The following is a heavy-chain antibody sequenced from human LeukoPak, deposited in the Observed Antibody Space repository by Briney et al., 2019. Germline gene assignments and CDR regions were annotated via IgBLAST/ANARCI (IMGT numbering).Heavy chain of an antibody. D-gene: IGHD3-3*01. V-gene: IGHV1-2*02. CDR3: AREYRVRFLEWLPQFNP. Sequence: ASVKVSCKASGYTFTGYYMHWVRQAPGQGLEWMGWINPNSGGTNYAQKFQGRVTMTRDTSISTAYMKLSRLRSDDTAVYYCAREYRVRFLEWLPQFNPWGQGTLVTVSS. CDR2: INPNSGGT. J-gene: IGHJ5*02. CDR1: GYTFTGYY.